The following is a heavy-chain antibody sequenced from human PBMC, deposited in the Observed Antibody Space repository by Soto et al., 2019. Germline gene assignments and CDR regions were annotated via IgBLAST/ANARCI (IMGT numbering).Heavy chain of an antibody. CDR1: GFTLSNAG. CDR3: TTGPAATTIPA. Sequence: PGGSLRLSCAASGFTLSNAGMSWVRQSPGKELEWVGRIKSNTDGGTTHYAAPVKGSFTNSRDNSKNTLYLQMNSLKTEDTAVYYCTTGPAATTIPAWGQRTLVTSSS. D-gene: IGHD2-2*01. V-gene: IGHV3-15*01. CDR2: IKSNTDGGTT. J-gene: IGHJ5*02.